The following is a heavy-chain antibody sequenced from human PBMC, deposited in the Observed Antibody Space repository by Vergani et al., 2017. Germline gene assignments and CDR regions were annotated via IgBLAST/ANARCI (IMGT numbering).Heavy chain of an antibody. D-gene: IGHD5-24*01. J-gene: IGHJ4*02. CDR1: GLNFNDAW. Sequence: EVQLVESGGGLLKPGDHVRLSCAVSGLNFNDAWMTLVRQAPGKGLEWLGRVISKKDGGRADYSPHVKGTITISRDESKRTIYLDMNSLRIEDTATYYCSTYNVGASFSWGPGTRVTVSS. CDR3: STYNVGASFS. CDR2: VISKKDGGRA. V-gene: IGHV3-15*01.